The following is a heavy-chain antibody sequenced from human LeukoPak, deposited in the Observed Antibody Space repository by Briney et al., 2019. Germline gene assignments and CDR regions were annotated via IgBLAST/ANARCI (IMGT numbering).Heavy chain of an antibody. CDR1: GGSFSGYY. CDR3: ARVGDQYSSSPLNYFDY. D-gene: IGHD6-13*01. Sequence: PSETLSLTCAVCGGSFSGYYWSGIRQPPGKGLEWIGEINHSGSTNYNPSLKSRVTISVDTSKNQFSLKLGSVTAADTAVYYCARVGDQYSSSPLNYFDYWGQGTLVTVSS. J-gene: IGHJ4*02. V-gene: IGHV4-34*01. CDR2: INHSGST.